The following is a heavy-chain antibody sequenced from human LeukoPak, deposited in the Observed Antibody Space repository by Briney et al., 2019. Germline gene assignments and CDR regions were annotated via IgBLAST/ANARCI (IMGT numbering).Heavy chain of an antibody. CDR1: GISFSSYG. CDR3: AGQTSDAYHFFYMDV. CDR2: ISSGGSHI. J-gene: IGHJ6*03. Sequence: GGSLRLSCVASGISFSSYGVNWVRQAPGKGLEWVSSISSGGSHIHYADSVKGRFAISRDNAKNSLFLQMSSLRAEDTAVYFCAGQTSDAYHFFYMDVWGKGTTVTVSS. V-gene: IGHV3-21*01. D-gene: IGHD3-3*01.